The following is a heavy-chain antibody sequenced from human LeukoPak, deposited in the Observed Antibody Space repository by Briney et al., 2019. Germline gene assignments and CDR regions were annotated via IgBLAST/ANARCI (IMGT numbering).Heavy chain of an antibody. J-gene: IGHJ4*02. CDR1: GFMFSSNW. V-gene: IGHV3-7*01. CDR2: IKEDGTET. CDR3: AREGPRGNSQFDY. D-gene: IGHD2/OR15-2a*01. Sequence: PGGSLRLSCAASGFMFSSNWMSWVRLAPGKGLEWVANIKEDGTETYYADSVKGRLTISRDNSKNTLYLQMNSQRAEDTAVYYCAREGPRGNSQFDYWGQGTLVTVSS.